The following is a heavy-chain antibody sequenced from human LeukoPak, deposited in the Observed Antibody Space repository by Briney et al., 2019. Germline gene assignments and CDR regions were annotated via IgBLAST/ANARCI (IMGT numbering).Heavy chain of an antibody. J-gene: IGHJ4*02. Sequence: GGSLRLSCAASGFTFSSYAMSWVRQAPGKGLEWVSAISGSGGSTYYADSVKGRFTISRDNSKNTLYLQMNSLRAEDTAAYYCAKCLSITIFGVVSVGAYYFDYWGQGTLVTVSS. CDR2: ISGSGGST. V-gene: IGHV3-23*01. CDR1: GFTFSSYA. CDR3: AKCLSITIFGVVSVGAYYFDY. D-gene: IGHD3-3*01.